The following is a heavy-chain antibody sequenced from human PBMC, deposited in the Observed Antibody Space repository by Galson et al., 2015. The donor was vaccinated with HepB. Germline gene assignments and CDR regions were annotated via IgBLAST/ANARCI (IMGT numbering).Heavy chain of an antibody. D-gene: IGHD3-10*01. J-gene: IGHJ4*02. CDR1: GFTFSSYG. V-gene: IGHV3-30*18. CDR2: ISYDGSNK. Sequence: SLRLSCAASGFTFSSYGMHWVRQAPGKGLEWVAVISYDGSNKYYADSVKGRFTISRDNSKNTLYLQMNSLRAEDTAVYYCAKDSTMVRGVFDYWGQGTLVTVSS. CDR3: AKDSTMVRGVFDY.